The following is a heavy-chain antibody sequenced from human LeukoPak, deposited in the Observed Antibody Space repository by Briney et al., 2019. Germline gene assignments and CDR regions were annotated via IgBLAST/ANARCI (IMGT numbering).Heavy chain of an antibody. D-gene: IGHD6-19*01. V-gene: IGHV3-7*01. J-gene: IGHJ6*03. Sequence: GGSLRLSCAASGFTFSSYWMSWVRQAPGKGLEWVANIKQDGSEKYYVDSVKGRFTISRDNAKNSLYLQMNSLRAEDTAVYYCAREGSDWNYYYYMDVWGKGTTVIISS. CDR1: GFTFSSYW. CDR2: IKQDGSEK. CDR3: AREGSDWNYYYYMDV.